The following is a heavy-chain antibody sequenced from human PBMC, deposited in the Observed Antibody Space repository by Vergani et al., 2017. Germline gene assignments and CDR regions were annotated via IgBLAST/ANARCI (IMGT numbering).Heavy chain of an antibody. CDR2: IYYSGST. V-gene: IGHV4-59*01. J-gene: IGHJ4*02. CDR1: GGSISSYY. D-gene: IGHD3-22*01. CDR3: ARDGPDYYYDSSGYYFAGRGYYFDY. Sequence: QVQLQQWGAGLLKPSETLSLTCAVYGGSISSYYWSWIRQPPGKGLEWIGYIYYSGSTNYNPSLKSRVTISVDTSKNQFSLKLSSVTAADTAVYYCARDGPDYYYDSSGYYFAGRGYYFDYWGQGTLVTVSS.